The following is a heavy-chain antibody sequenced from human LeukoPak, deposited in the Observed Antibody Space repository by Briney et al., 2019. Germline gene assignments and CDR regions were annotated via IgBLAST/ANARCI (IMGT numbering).Heavy chain of an antibody. CDR1: GGSISSYY. CDR3: ARVGDCSGGTCFGY. V-gene: IGHV4-59*01. CDR2: IYYSGST. Sequence: TSETLSLTCIVSGGSISSYYWSWIRQPPGKGLEWIGWIYYSGSTSYNPSLKSRVTISVDTSKNQFSLKLNSVTAADTAVYYCARVGDCSGGTCFGYWGQGTLATVSS. J-gene: IGHJ4*02. D-gene: IGHD2-15*01.